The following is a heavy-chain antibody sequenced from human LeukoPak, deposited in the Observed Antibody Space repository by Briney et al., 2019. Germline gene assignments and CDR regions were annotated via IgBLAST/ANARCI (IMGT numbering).Heavy chain of an antibody. CDR2: ISAYNGNT. V-gene: IGHV1-18*01. CDR1: GYTFTSYG. J-gene: IGHJ3*02. CDR3: AREGYCSSTSCYTDSDAFDI. D-gene: IGHD2-2*02. Sequence: ASVKVSCKASGYTFTSYGISWVRQAPGQGLEWMGWISAYNGNTNYAQKLPGRVTMTTDTSTSTAYMELRSLRSDDTAVYYCAREGYCSSTSCYTDSDAFDIWGQGTMVTVSS.